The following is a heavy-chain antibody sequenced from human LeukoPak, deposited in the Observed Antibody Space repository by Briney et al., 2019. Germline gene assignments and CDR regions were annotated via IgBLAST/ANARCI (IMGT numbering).Heavy chain of an antibody. CDR2: ISGSGGST. Sequence: GGSLRLSCAASGFTFSSYAMSWVRQAPGKGLEWVSAISGSGGSTYYADSVKGRFTISRDNSKNTLYLQMNSLRAEDTAVYYCSKDPSRGEIMVRGVIEYWGQGTLVTVSS. V-gene: IGHV3-23*01. CDR3: SKDPSRGEIMVRGVIEY. CDR1: GFTFSSYA. J-gene: IGHJ4*02. D-gene: IGHD3-10*01.